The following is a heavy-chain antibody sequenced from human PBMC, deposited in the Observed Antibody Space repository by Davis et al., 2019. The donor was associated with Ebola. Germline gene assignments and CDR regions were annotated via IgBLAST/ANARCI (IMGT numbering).Heavy chain of an antibody. Sequence: SVKVSCKASGYTFTGYYMHWVRQAPGQGLEWMGGIIPIFGTANYAQKFQGRVTITADESTSTAYMELSSLRSEDTAVYYCAKAGGGSYTLHYWGQGTLVTVSS. CDR3: AKAGGGSYTLHY. D-gene: IGHD1-26*01. J-gene: IGHJ4*02. CDR2: IIPIFGTA. V-gene: IGHV1-69*13. CDR1: GYTFTGYY.